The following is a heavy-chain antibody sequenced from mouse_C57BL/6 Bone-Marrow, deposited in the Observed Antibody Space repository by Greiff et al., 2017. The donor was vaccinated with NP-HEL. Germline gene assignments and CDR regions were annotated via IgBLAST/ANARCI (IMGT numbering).Heavy chain of an antibody. CDR1: GFTFSSYA. D-gene: IGHD2-4*01. V-gene: IGHV5-9-1*02. CDR2: ISSGGDYI. CDR3: TRVPLYYDYDGFAY. Sequence: EVKLVESGEGLVKPGGSLTLSCAASGFTFSSYAMSWVRQTPEKRLEWVAYISSGGDYIYYADTVKGRFTISRDNARNTLYLQMSSLKSEDTAMYYCTRVPLYYDYDGFAYWGQGTLVTVSA. J-gene: IGHJ3*01.